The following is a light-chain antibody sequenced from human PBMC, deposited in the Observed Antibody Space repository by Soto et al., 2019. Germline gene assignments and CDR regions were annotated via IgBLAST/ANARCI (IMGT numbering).Light chain of an antibody. V-gene: IGKV3-20*01. CDR1: QSVSSSY. J-gene: IGKJ1*01. Sequence: IVLTQSPGTLSLSPGERAHQSCRASQSVSSSYLAWYQQKPGQAPRLLIYGASSRATGIPDRFSGSGSGTDFTLTISRLEPEDFAVYYCQQYGSSPRTFGQGTKVDI. CDR2: GAS. CDR3: QQYGSSPRT.